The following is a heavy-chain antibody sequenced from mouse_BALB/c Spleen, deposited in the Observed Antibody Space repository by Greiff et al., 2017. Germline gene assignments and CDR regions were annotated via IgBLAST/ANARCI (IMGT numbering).Heavy chain of an antibody. CDR1: GYTFTDYE. J-gene: IGHJ4*01. Sequence: VQVVESGAELVRPGASVTLSCKASGYTFTDYEMHWVKQTPVHGLEWIGAIDPETGGTAYNQKFKGKATLTADKSSSTAYMELRSLTSEDSAVYYCTREGITTNAMDYWGQGTSVTVSS. CDR2: IDPETGGT. V-gene: IGHV1-15*01. D-gene: IGHD2-4*01. CDR3: TREGITTNAMDY.